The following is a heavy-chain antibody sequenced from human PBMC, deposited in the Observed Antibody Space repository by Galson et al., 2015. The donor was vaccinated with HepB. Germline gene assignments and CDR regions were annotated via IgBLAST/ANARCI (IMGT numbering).Heavy chain of an antibody. Sequence: SLRLSCAASGFTFSSYAVHWVRQAPGKGLEWVAVISYDGSNKYYADSVKGRFTISRDNARNLLYLQMTSLRAEDTAIYYCARDYYATGSHDYWGQGTLVTVSS. D-gene: IGHD3-10*01. CDR2: ISYDGSNK. J-gene: IGHJ4*02. CDR3: ARDYYATGSHDY. CDR1: GFTFSSYA. V-gene: IGHV3-30*04.